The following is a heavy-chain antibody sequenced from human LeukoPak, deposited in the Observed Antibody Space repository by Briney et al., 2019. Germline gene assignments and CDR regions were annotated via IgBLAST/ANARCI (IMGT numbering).Heavy chain of an antibody. Sequence: GESLKISCKGSGYRFTGFWIGWVRQMPGKGLEWIGIIYPGNSESRYSPSFQGQVTISADKSINTAYLQWSSLKASDTAIYYCARLFNWLAHFDYWGQGTLVTVSS. V-gene: IGHV5-51*01. CDR2: IYPGNSES. CDR1: GYRFTGFW. J-gene: IGHJ4*02. CDR3: ARLFNWLAHFDY. D-gene: IGHD3-9*01.